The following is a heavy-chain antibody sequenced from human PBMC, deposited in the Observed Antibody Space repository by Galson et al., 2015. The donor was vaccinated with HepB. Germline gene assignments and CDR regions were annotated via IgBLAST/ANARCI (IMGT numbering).Heavy chain of an antibody. Sequence: SVKVSCKASGYTFSSYSITWVRQAPGQGLEWMGWISPYSHDTNYAQKLQGRVSMTTDTSTSTAYMELRSLRSDGTAVYYCTRGALIVVVDATPNNWFDPWGQGTLVTVSS. CDR1: GYTFSSYS. J-gene: IGHJ5*02. CDR2: ISPYSHDT. D-gene: IGHD2-15*01. CDR3: TRGALIVVVDATPNNWFDP. V-gene: IGHV1-18*01.